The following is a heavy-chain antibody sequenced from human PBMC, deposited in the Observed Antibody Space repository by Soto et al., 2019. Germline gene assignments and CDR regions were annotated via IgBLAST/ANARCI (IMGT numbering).Heavy chain of an antibody. Sequence: GGSLRLSCAASGFTFSSYSMNWVRQAPGKGLEWVSSISSSSSYIYYADSVKGRFTISRDNAKNSLYLQMNSLRAEDTAVYYCARAGQQLAPDAFDIWGQGTMVTVSS. CDR1: GFTFSSYS. V-gene: IGHV3-21*01. CDR2: ISSSSSYI. D-gene: IGHD6-13*01. CDR3: ARAGQQLAPDAFDI. J-gene: IGHJ3*02.